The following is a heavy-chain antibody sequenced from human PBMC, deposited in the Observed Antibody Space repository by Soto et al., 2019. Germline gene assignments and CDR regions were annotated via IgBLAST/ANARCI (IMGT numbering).Heavy chain of an antibody. V-gene: IGHV3-48*04. Sequence: GGSLRLSCAASGFTFSSYSMNWVRQAPGKGLEWVSYISSSSSTIYYADSVKGRFTISRDNAKNSLYLQVNSLRAEDTAVYYCVRGPDRAWIYDVRANWIYPRCQGAPVTVS. CDR2: ISSSSSTI. CDR1: GFTFSSYS. CDR3: VRGPDRAWIYDVRANWIYP. J-gene: IGHJ5*01. D-gene: IGHD1-7*01.